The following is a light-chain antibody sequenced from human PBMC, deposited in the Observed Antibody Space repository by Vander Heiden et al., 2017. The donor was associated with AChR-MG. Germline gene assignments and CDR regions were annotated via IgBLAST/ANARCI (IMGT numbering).Light chain of an antibody. CDR2: AAS. Sequence: IQLTQSPSFLSASVGDRVTTTCRASPGISSYLSWYQQKPVKAPHRLIDAASTLQSRGPSRSSGSGTGTEFTLTISSLHPDDVATSYCQQLSRYPNTFGRGTKLEIK. CDR3: QQLSRYPNT. CDR1: PGISSY. J-gene: IGKJ2*01. V-gene: IGKV1-9*01.